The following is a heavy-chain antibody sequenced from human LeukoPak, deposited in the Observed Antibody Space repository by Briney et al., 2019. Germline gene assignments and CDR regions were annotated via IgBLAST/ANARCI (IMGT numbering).Heavy chain of an antibody. CDR2: INPSGGST. CDR3: ARDALPGFYGDYRHWFDP. CDR1: GYTFTSYY. D-gene: IGHD4-17*01. Sequence: ASVKVSCKASGYTFTSYYMHWVRQAPGQGLEWMGIINPSGGSTSYAQKFQGRVTMTRDTSTSTVYMELSSLRSVDTAVYYCARDALPGFYGDYRHWFDPWGQGTLVTVSS. J-gene: IGHJ5*02. V-gene: IGHV1-46*03.